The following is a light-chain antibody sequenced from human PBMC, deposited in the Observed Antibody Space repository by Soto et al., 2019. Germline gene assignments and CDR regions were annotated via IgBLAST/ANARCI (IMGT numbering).Light chain of an antibody. J-gene: IGKJ1*01. CDR1: QTIYSW. Sequence: DTQMTQSPSILSASVGDRVTITCRASQTIYSWLAWYQQKPGQAPRLLIHKASTVETGVPSRFSGSGSGTDFTLTISSLQPDDSATYYCQQYNSFSRTFGQGTKVDIK. CDR2: KAS. V-gene: IGKV1-5*03. CDR3: QQYNSFSRT.